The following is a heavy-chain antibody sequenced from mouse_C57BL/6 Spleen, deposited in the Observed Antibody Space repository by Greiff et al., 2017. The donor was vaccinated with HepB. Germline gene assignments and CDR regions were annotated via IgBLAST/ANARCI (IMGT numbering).Heavy chain of an antibody. J-gene: IGHJ4*01. CDR2: IDPSDSYT. CDR1: GYTFTSYW. V-gene: IGHV1-50*01. Sequence: QVQLQQPGAELVKPGASVKLSCKASGYTFTSYWMQWVKQRPGQGLEWIGEIDPSDSYTNYNQKFKGKATLTVDTSSSTAYMQLSGLTSEDSAVYYCARSYDGSPYYYAMDYWGQGTSVTVSS. CDR3: ARSYDGSPYYYAMDY. D-gene: IGHD2-3*01.